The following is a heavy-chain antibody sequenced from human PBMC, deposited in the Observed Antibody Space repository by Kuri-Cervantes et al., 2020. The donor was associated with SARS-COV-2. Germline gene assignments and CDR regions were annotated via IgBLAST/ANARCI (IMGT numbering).Heavy chain of an antibody. V-gene: IGHV1-46*01. CDR3: ASSGITGTLTGFDY. CDR2: INPSGGST. Sequence: ASVKVSCKASGYTFTSYYMHWVRQAPGQGLEWMGIINPSGGSTSYAQKFQGRVTMTRDTSISTAYMELSRLRSDDTAVYYCASSGITGTLTGFDYWGQGTLVTVSS. D-gene: IGHD1/OR15-1a*01. J-gene: IGHJ4*02. CDR1: GYTFTSYY.